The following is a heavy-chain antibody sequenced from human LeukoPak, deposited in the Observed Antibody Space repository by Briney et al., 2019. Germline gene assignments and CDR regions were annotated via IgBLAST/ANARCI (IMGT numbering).Heavy chain of an antibody. J-gene: IGHJ6*03. CDR1: GGSISSYY. Sequence: NPSETVSLTCTVSGGSISSYYWSWIRQPAGKGLEWIGRIYTSGSTNYNPSLKSRVTISVDTSKNQFSLKLSPVTAADTAVYYCARARGSGSGYMDVWGKGTTVTISS. D-gene: IGHD3-10*01. CDR2: IYTSGST. CDR3: ARARGSGSGYMDV. V-gene: IGHV4-4*07.